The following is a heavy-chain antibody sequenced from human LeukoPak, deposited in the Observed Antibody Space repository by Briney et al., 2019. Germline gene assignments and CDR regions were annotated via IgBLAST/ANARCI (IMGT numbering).Heavy chain of an antibody. CDR1: GFTFSSYG. Sequence: GGSPRPSFAASGFTFSSYGMHWGRQAPGKGLEGVAVISYDGTNKYYADSVKGRFTISRDNSKNTLYLQMNSLRAEDTAVYYCAKDKSGMIVVVTFDYWGQGTLVTVSS. CDR3: AKDKSGMIVVVTFDY. V-gene: IGHV3-30*18. D-gene: IGHD3-22*01. J-gene: IGHJ4*02. CDR2: ISYDGTNK.